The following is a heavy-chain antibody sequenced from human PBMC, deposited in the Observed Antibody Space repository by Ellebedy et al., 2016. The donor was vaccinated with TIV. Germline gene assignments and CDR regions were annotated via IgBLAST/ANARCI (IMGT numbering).Heavy chain of an antibody. CDR3: ARIDVGVLIPVEIDY. J-gene: IGHJ4*02. D-gene: IGHD3-3*01. CDR1: GDSISSGRYY. V-gene: IGHV4-39*01. Sequence: MPSETLSLTCTVSGDSISSGRYYWGWIRQPPGNWPQWIGSISSDGRPSYNPSLKTPVTISVNTSKNQFSLTLSSVTAADTAVYFWARIDVGVLIPVEIDYWGQGTLVTVSS. CDR2: ISSDGRP.